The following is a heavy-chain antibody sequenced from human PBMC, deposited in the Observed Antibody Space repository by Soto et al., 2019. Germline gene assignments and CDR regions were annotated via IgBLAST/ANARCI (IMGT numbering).Heavy chain of an antibody. D-gene: IGHD3-22*01. J-gene: IGHJ6*02. CDR2: MNPGNNQH. CDR3: ARGITMIVVVITWDMDV. CDR1: GYSFTKYD. V-gene: IGHV1-8*03. Sequence: GASVKVSCTTSGYSFTKYDIHWVRQAAGQGLEWMGWMNPGNNQHVYTQKFQGRVTITADESTSTAYMELSSLRSEDTAVYYCARGITMIVVVITWDMDVWGQGTTVTVSS.